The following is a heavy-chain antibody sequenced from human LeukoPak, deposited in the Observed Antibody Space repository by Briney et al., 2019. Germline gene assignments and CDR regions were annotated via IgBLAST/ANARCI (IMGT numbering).Heavy chain of an antibody. CDR2: ISSSSSYI. CDR1: GFTFSRYS. D-gene: IGHD6-19*01. CDR3: AREGYSSGWWGPNFDY. V-gene: IGHV3-21*01. Sequence: PGGSLRLSCAASGFTFSRYSMNWVRQAPGKGLEWVSSISSSSSYIYYADSVKGRFTISRDNAKNSLYLQMNSLRAEDTAVYYCAREGYSSGWWGPNFDYWGQGTLVTVSS. J-gene: IGHJ4*02.